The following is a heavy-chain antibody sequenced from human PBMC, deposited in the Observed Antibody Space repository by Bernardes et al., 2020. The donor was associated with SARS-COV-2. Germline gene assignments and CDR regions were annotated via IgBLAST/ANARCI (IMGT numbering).Heavy chain of an antibody. V-gene: IGHV3-74*01. CDR1: GFSFSTSW. CDR2: IDDAATTR. Sequence: GGSLRLSCAASGFSFSTSWMHLVRQAPGKGLVWVSRIDDAATTRNYADAVKGRFTVSRDNAKNTLYLQMDSLTDEDAAFYYCARGGNDYLDYWGQGTLVTVSS. CDR3: ARGGNDYLDY. D-gene: IGHD1-1*01. J-gene: IGHJ4*02.